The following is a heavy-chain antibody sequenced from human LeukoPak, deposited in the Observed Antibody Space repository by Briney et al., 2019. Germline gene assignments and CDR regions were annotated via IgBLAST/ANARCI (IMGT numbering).Heavy chain of an antibody. CDR1: GFTFSSYG. V-gene: IGHV3-33*01. J-gene: IGHJ4*02. CDR2: IWYDGSNK. D-gene: IGHD2-21*02. CDR3: ARLLVTKGGFDY. Sequence: GRSLRLSCAASGFTFSSYGMHWVRQAPGKGLEWVAVIWYDGSNKYYADSVKGRFTISRDNAKNSLYLQMNSLRAEDTAVYYCARLLVTKGGFDYWGQGTLVTVSS.